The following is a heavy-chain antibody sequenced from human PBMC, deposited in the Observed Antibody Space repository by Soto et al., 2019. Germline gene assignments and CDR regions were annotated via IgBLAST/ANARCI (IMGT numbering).Heavy chain of an antibody. V-gene: IGHV4-59*01. Sequence: PSETLSLTCTVSGGSIRSYYWTWIRQPPGKGLEWLGYIFYSGSTFYNPSLKSRVTISIHTSKSQFSLQLTSVTAADTAVYYCARGAADTAMFDSWGQGTLVTVSS. CDR2: IFYSGST. J-gene: IGHJ4*02. CDR1: GGSIRSYY. CDR3: ARGAADTAMFDS. D-gene: IGHD5-18*01.